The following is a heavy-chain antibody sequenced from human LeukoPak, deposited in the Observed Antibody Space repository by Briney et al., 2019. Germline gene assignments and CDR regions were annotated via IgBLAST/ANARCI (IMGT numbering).Heavy chain of an antibody. J-gene: IGHJ4*02. CDR2: ISYSGSI. D-gene: IGHD3-3*01. CDR1: GGSINSHY. CDR3: ARSYYDFWSGFYSDF. V-gene: IGHV4-59*11. Sequence: PSETLSLTCTVSGGSINSHYWSWIRQPPGKGLQWIGFISYSGSISYNPSLMSRVTISVDTSKNQFSLKLNSVTAADTALYFCARSYYDFWSGFYSDFWGQGALVTVSS.